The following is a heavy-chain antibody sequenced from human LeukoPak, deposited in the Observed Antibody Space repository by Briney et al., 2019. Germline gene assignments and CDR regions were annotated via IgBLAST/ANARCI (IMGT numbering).Heavy chain of an antibody. CDR1: GYTFTSYY. CDR2: INPSGGST. D-gene: IGHD2-2*01. Sequence: ASVKVSCKASGYTFTSYYMHWVRQAPGQGLEWMGIINPSGGSTSYAQEFQGRVTMTRDTSTSTVYMELSSLRSEDTAVYYCAKATADCSSTSCPPDPLDYWGQGTLVTVSS. J-gene: IGHJ4*02. V-gene: IGHV1-46*01. CDR3: AKATADCSSTSCPPDPLDY.